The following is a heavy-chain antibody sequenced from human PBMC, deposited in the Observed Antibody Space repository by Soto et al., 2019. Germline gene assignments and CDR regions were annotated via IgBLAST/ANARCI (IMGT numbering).Heavy chain of an antibody. V-gene: IGHV2-70*11. J-gene: IGHJ4*02. CDR1: GFSLSTSGMC. D-gene: IGHD3-9*01. Sequence: SGPTLVNPTQTLTLTCTFSGFSLSTSGMCVSWIRQPPGKALEWLARIDWDDDKYYSTSLKTRLTISKDTSKNQVVLTMTNMDPVDTATYYCARMGQYYDILTGYWNGYYFDYWGQGTLVTVSS. CDR2: IDWDDDK. CDR3: ARMGQYYDILTGYWNGYYFDY.